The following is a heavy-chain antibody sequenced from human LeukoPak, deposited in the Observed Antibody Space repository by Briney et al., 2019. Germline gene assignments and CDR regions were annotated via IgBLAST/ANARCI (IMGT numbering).Heavy chain of an antibody. CDR1: GYSFTSYW. Sequence: GESLKISCKGSGYSFTSYWIGWVRQMPGKGLGWMGIIYPGDSDTRYSPSFQGQVTISADKSISTAYLQWSSLKASDTAMYYCARPESDCGGDCYSEYFQHWGQGTLVTVSS. CDR3: ARPESDCGGDCYSEYFQH. J-gene: IGHJ1*01. CDR2: IYPGDSDT. V-gene: IGHV5-51*01. D-gene: IGHD2-21*02.